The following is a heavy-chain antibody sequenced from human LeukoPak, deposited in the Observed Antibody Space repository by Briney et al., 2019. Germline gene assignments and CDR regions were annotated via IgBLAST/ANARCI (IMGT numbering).Heavy chain of an antibody. J-gene: IGHJ3*02. CDR3: ARESILIRTRAFDI. CDR2: IKSKADGETI. V-gene: IGHV3-15*07. D-gene: IGHD3-9*01. Sequence: GGSLRLSCAASGFTFTNAWMNWVRQAPGKGLEWVGRIKSKADGETIDYAAPVKGRFTFSRDDSKNMLYLQMNSLKSEDTAVHYCARESILIRTRAFDIWGQGTRVTVSS. CDR1: GFTFTNAW.